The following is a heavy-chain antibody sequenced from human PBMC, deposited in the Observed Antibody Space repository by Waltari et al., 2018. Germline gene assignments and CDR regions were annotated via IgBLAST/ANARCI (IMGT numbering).Heavy chain of an antibody. V-gene: IGHV4-38-2*01. D-gene: IGHD1-26*01. CDR1: GSSISSGYY. CDR3: ARHQVGGRDFEY. J-gene: IGHJ4*01. Sequence: QVQLHESGPGLVQSSETLSLTCAVSGSSISSGYYWGWIRQPPGKGLEWIGTIYQSGSTYYNPSLKSRITISLDTSKNQFSLKLNSVTAADTAVYYCARHQVGGRDFEYWGQGTLVTVSS. CDR2: IYQSGST.